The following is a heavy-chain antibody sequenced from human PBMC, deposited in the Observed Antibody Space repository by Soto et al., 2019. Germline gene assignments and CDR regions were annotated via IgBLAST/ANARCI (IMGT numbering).Heavy chain of an antibody. D-gene: IGHD4-17*01. CDR2: ISGSGGST. V-gene: IGHV3-23*01. J-gene: IGHJ4*02. CDR3: AKLRDYGGKTMKFDY. Sequence: EVQLLEAGGGLVQPGGSLRLSCAASGFTFSSYAMSWVRQAPGKGLEWVSAISGSGGSTYYADSVKGRFTISRDNSKNTLYLQMNSLRAEDTAVYYCAKLRDYGGKTMKFDYWGQGTLVTVSS. CDR1: GFTFSSYA.